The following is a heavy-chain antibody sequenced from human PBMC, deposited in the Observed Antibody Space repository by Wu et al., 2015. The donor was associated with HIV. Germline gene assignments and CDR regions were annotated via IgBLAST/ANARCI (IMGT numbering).Heavy chain of an antibody. CDR2: INPNSGGT. D-gene: IGHD2-2*01. J-gene: IGHJ5*02. Sequence: QVQLVQSGAEVKRPGASVKVSCKASGYTFTGYYMHWVRQAPGQGLEWMGWINPNSGGTNYAQKFQGRVTMTRDTSISTAYMELSRLRSDDTAVYYCASQYCSSTSCPNWFDPGAREPWSPSPQ. CDR3: ASQYCSSTSCPNWFDP. V-gene: IGHV1-2*02. CDR1: GYTFTGYY.